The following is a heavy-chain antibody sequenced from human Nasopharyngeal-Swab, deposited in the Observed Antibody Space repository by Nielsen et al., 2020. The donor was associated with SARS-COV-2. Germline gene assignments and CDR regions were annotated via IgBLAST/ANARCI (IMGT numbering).Heavy chain of an antibody. J-gene: IGHJ4*02. D-gene: IGHD3-3*01. CDR1: GGSISSGSYY. CDR2: IYTSGST. CDR3: ARALDHDFWSGYWGRGYLDY. Sequence: LRLSCTVSGGSISSGSYYWSWIRQPAGKGLEWIGRIYTSGSTNYNPSLKSRFTISVDTSKNQYPLKRSTVTAADTAVYCCARALDHDFWSGYWGRGYLDYWGQGTLVTVSS. V-gene: IGHV4-61*02.